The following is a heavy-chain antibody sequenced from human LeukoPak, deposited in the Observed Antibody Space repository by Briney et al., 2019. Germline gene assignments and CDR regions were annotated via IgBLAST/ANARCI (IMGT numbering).Heavy chain of an antibody. CDR2: ISSSGITI. CDR3: ARGPTSGYHCCFVDY. CDR1: GFTFSDYY. D-gene: IGHD5-12*01. J-gene: IGHJ4*02. V-gene: IGHV3-11*04. Sequence: GGSLRLSCAASGFTFSDYYMTWIRQAPGKGLEWVSYISSSGITIYYADSVKGRFTISRDNAKNSLYLQMNSLRAEDTAVCYCARGPTSGYHCCFVDYWGQGTLVTVSS.